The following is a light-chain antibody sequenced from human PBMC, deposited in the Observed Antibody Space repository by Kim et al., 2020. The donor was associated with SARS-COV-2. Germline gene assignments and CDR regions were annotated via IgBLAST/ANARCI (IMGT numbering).Light chain of an antibody. J-gene: IGLJ3*02. Sequence: VSPGQTDSITCSGDKLGDKYACWYQQKPGQSPVLVIYQDSKRPSGIPERFSGSNSGNTATLTISGTQAMDEADYYCQAWDSSTGRVFGGGTQLTVL. V-gene: IGLV3-1*01. CDR2: QDS. CDR1: KLGDKY. CDR3: QAWDSSTGRV.